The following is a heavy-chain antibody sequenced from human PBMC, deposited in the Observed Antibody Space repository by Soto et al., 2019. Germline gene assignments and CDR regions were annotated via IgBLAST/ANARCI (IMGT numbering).Heavy chain of an antibody. V-gene: IGHV1-3*01. J-gene: IGHJ4*02. Sequence: QVQLVQSGAEVKKPGASVKVSCKASGYTFTSYAMHWVRQAPGQRLEWMGWINAGNGNTKYSQKFQGRVSITRDTSGRTAYRELSSLRSEDTAVYYCARDLGWWPWDYWGQGTLVTVSS. CDR3: ARDLGWWPWDY. CDR1: GYTFTSYA. D-gene: IGHD2-15*01. CDR2: INAGNGNT.